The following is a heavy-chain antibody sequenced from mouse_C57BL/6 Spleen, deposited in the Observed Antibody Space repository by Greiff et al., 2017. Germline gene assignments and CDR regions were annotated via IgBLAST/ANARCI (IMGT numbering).Heavy chain of an antibody. J-gene: IGHJ3*01. V-gene: IGHV1-72*01. D-gene: IGHD2-1*01. CDR2: IDPNSGGT. CDR1: GYTFTSYW. CDR3: ARVYGNYPAVLAY. Sequence: VQLQQPGAELVKPGASVKLSCKASGYTFTSYWMHWVKQRPGRGLEWIGRIDPNSGGTKYNEKFKSKATLTVDTPSSTAYMQLSILTSEDSAVYYCARVYGNYPAVLAYWGQGTLVTVSA.